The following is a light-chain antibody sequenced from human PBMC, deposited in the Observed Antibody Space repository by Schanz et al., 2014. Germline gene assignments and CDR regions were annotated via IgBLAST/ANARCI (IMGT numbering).Light chain of an antibody. Sequence: DIVMTQSPLSLPVPPGEPASISCRSSQSLLHSNGYNYLDWYLQKPGQSPQLLIYLGSNRASGVPDRFSGSGSGTDFTLKISRVEAEDVGVYYCMQALQTPKTFGGGTKVEIK. CDR1: QSLLHSNGYNY. CDR2: LGS. CDR3: MQALQTPKT. J-gene: IGKJ4*01. V-gene: IGKV2-28*01.